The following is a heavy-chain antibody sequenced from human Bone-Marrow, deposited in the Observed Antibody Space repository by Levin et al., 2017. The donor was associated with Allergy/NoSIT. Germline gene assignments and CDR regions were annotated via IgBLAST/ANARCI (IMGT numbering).Heavy chain of an antibody. V-gene: IGHV3-74*01. Sequence: GGSLRLSCVASGFTFSSYWMHWVRQAPGKGLVWVSRIKSDGSVTNYADSVKGRVTISRDNAKNTLYLQMNSLRDEDTAVYYCARVGMATHSFDSWGLGTLVVVSS. CDR2: IKSDGSVT. J-gene: IGHJ4*02. CDR3: ARVGMATHSFDS. D-gene: IGHD5-24*01. CDR1: GFTFSSYW.